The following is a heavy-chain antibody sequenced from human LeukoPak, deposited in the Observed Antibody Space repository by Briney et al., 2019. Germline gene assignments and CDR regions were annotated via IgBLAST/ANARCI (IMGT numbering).Heavy chain of an antibody. D-gene: IGHD4-11*01. CDR2: INSDGSST. V-gene: IGHV3-74*01. J-gene: IGHJ5*02. Sequence: PGGSLRLSCAASGFTFSSYWMHWVLQAPGKGLVWVSRINSDGSSTSYADSVTGRFTISRDNAKNTLDPQMNSLRAEDTAVYYCARGPRVTNNWFDPWGQGTLVTVSS. CDR3: ARGPRVTNNWFDP. CDR1: GFTFSSYW.